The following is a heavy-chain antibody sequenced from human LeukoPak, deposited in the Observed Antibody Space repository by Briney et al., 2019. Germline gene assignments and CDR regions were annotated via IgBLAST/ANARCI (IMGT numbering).Heavy chain of an antibody. CDR1: GFTFSSYA. CDR2: ITSNGDKT. CDR3: ASGGATTLFDY. D-gene: IGHD1-26*01. Sequence: GGSLRLSCAASGFTFSSYAMHWVRQAPGKGLEYVSAITSNGDKTYYGNSVKGRFTISRDNSKNTLYLQMGSLSIEDVAVYYCASGGATTLFDYWGQGTLVTVSS. V-gene: IGHV3-64*01. J-gene: IGHJ4*02.